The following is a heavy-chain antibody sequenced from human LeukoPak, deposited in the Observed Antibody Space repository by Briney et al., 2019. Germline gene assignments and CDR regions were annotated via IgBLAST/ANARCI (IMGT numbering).Heavy chain of an antibody. CDR2: IIPIFGTA. V-gene: IGHV1-69*01. CDR3: ATGMGYSSSWYLTPYFDY. Sequence: ASVKVSCKASGGTFSSYAISWVRQAPGQGLEWMGGIIPIFGTANYAQKFQGRVTITADESTSTAYMELSSLRSEDTAVYYCATGMGYSSSWYLTPYFDYWGQGTLVTVSS. CDR1: GGTFSSYA. D-gene: IGHD6-13*01. J-gene: IGHJ4*02.